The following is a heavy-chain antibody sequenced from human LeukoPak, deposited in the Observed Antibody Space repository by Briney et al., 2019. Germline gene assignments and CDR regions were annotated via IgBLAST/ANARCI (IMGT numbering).Heavy chain of an antibody. CDR2: INPNSGGT. CDR3: ARGKGHAKYYFDY. V-gene: IGHV1-2*02. J-gene: IGHJ4*02. Sequence: ASVKVSCKASGYTFTGYYMHWVRQAPGQGLEWMGWINPNSGGTNYAQKFQGRVTMTRDTSISTAYMELSRLRSDDTAVYYCARGKGHAKYYFDYWGQGTLVTVSS. CDR1: GYTFTGYY.